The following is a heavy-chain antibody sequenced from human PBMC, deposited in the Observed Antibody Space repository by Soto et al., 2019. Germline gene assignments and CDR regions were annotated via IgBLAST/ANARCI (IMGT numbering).Heavy chain of an antibody. D-gene: IGHD2-2*01. CDR2: ISAYNGNT. V-gene: IGHV1-18*01. CDR1: GYTFASYG. CDR3: ARDSGLPAAMVSYFDY. J-gene: IGHJ4*02. Sequence: ASVKVSCKASGYTFASYGSRWVRQAPRQGLEWMGWISAYNGNTNYAQKLQGRVTMTTDTSTSTAYMELRSLRSDDTAVYYCARDSGLPAAMVSYFDYWGQGTLVTVSS.